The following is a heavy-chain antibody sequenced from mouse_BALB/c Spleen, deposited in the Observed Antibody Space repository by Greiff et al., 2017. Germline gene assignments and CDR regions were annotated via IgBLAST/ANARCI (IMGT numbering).Heavy chain of an antibody. D-gene: IGHD1-1*01. CDR1: GFPFNTHA. V-gene: IGHV10-1*02. CDR3: ERESYYGSSRWFDY. CDR2: LRSKSNNYTP. Sequence: DVNLEESGGGLVQPKGSLKISCAASGFPFNTHAMNWVRQAPGRGLEWVAHLRSKSNNYTPYYADSVKDTFTITSADSKTMIYLQMNNLKPNDVATDDYERESYYGSSRWFDYWGQGTLLTVSA. J-gene: IGHJ3*01.